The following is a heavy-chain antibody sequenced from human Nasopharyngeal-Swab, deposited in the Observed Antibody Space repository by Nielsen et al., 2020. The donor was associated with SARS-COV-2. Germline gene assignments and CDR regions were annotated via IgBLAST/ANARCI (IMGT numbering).Heavy chain of an antibody. CDR3: VRVRGRSSSFQGGMDV. Sequence: SVKVSCKASGGTFSSYAISWVRQAPGQGLEWMGGIIPIFGTANYAQKFQGRVTITADESTSTAYMELSSLRSEDTAVYYCVRVRGRSSSFQGGMDVWGQGTTVTVSS. J-gene: IGHJ6*02. CDR2: IIPIFGTA. CDR1: GGTFSSYA. V-gene: IGHV1-69*13. D-gene: IGHD6-6*01.